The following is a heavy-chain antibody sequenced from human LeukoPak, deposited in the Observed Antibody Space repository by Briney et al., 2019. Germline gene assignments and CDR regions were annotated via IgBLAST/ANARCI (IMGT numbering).Heavy chain of an antibody. D-gene: IGHD3-3*01. CDR1: GFTFSSYA. J-gene: IGHJ4*02. CDR3: AKDVEDYDFWSGYLYYFDY. V-gene: IGHV3-23*01. CDR2: ISGSGGST. Sequence: PGGSLRLSCAASGFTFSSYAMSWVRQAPGKGLGWVSAISGSGGSTYYADSVKGRFTISRDNSKNTLYLQMNSLRAEDTAVSYCAKDVEDYDFWSGYLYYFDYWGQGTLVTVSS.